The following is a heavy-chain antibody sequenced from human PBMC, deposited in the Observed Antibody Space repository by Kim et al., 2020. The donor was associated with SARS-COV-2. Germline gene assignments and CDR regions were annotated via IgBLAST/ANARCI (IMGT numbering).Heavy chain of an antibody. D-gene: IGHD4-4*01. V-gene: IGHV1-3*01. J-gene: IGHJ4*02. Sequence: KTTESQKFPGRVTITRDTSANTAYMDLRSLTFEDTAIYYCARDMNPTVYDYWGQGTLVTVSS. CDR3: ARDMNPTVYDY. CDR2: KT.